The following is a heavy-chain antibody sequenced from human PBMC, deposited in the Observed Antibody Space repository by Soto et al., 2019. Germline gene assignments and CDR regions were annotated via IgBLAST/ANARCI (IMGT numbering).Heavy chain of an antibody. CDR1: GFTFSSYG. V-gene: IGHV3-30*18. D-gene: IGHD7-27*01. Sequence: QVQLVESGGGVVQPGRSLRLSCAASGFTFSSYGMHWVRQAPGKGLEWVAVTSYDGTKKYYADSVKGRFTISKDNSKNTVYLQMNSLRAEDTAVYYCAKWGLSGRGMAAWGQGTTVTVSS. J-gene: IGHJ6*02. CDR3: AKWGLSGRGMAA. CDR2: TSYDGTKK.